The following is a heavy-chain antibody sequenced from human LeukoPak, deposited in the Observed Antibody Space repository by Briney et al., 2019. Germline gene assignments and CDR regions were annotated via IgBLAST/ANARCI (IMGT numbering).Heavy chain of an antibody. CDR1: GSSFTSYW. CDR2: IYPGESDT. D-gene: IGHD1-26*01. V-gene: IGHV5-51*01. J-gene: IGHJ3*02. CDR3: ARHTSVGATVDAFDI. Sequence: LGESLKISCKTSGSSFTSYWIGWVGQLPGKGLEWMGIIYPGESDTRYSPSFQGQVTISADKSISTAYLQWSSLKASDTAMYYCARHTSVGATVDAFDIWGQGTMVTVSS.